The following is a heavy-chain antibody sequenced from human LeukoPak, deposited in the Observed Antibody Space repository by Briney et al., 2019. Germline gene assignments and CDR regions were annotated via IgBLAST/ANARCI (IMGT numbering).Heavy chain of an antibody. J-gene: IGHJ4*02. D-gene: IGHD4-23*01. Sequence: PGGSLRLSCAASGFTFSSYSMNWVRQAPGKGLEWVSSISSSSSYIYYADSVKGRFTISRDNAKNSLYLQMNSLRAEDTAVYYCARTDYGGNSGFSYWGQGTLVTVSS. CDR1: GFTFSSYS. CDR2: ISSSSSYI. V-gene: IGHV3-21*01. CDR3: ARTDYGGNSGFSY.